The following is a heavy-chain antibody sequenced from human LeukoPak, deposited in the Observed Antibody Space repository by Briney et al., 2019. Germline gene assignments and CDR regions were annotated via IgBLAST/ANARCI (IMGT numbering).Heavy chain of an antibody. D-gene: IGHD3-16*01. J-gene: IGHJ4*02. V-gene: IGHV1-2*02. CDR1: GGTFSSYA. CDR2: IDPNSGDT. Sequence: ASVKVSCKASGGTFSSYAISWVRQAPGQGLEWMGWIDPNSGDTNYAQKFQGRVTMTRDTSISTAYMELSRLRSDDTAVYYCARVRYRLAETYIDYWGQGTLVTVSS. CDR3: ARVRYRLAETYIDY.